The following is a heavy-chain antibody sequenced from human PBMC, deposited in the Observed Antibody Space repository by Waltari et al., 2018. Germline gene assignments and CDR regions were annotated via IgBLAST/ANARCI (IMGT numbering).Heavy chain of an antibody. D-gene: IGHD3-10*01. CDR1: GFTFSNYV. J-gene: IGHJ4*02. Sequence: QVQMVESGGGVVQPGRSLRLSCAASGFTFSNYVIHWVRQAPGKGLEWVAVVSYDGSDEYYADSVKGRFTISRDNPKNTLYLQMNSLRAEDTAFYYCAKDSGFDYWGQGTLVTVSS. CDR3: AKDSGFDY. V-gene: IGHV3-30-3*01. CDR2: VSYDGSDE.